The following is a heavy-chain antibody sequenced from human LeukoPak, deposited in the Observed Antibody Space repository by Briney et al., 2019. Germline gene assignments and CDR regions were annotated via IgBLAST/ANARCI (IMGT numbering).Heavy chain of an antibody. CDR2: ISSSGSTI. J-gene: IGHJ3*02. CDR1: GFTFSSYE. D-gene: IGHD3-22*01. CDR3: ASGYYYDSI. V-gene: IGHV3-48*03. Sequence: PGGSLRLSCAASGFTFSSYEMNWVRQAPGKGLEWVSYISSSGSTIYYADSVKGRFTISRDNAKNSLYLQMNSLRAEDTAVYYCASGYYYDSIWGQGTMVTASS.